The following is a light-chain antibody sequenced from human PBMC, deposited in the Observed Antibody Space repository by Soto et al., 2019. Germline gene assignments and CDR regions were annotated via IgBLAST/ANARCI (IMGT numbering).Light chain of an antibody. CDR3: QQYGKT. V-gene: IGKV3-20*01. J-gene: IGKJ1*01. CDR2: GAS. CDR1: QSVSSSY. Sequence: EIVLTQSPGTLSLSPGERATLSCRASQSVSSSYLAWYQQKPGQAPRLLIYGASSRATGIPDRFSGSGSGTDFTLTISRLEHEDLAVYFCQQYGKTFGQGTKVEIK.